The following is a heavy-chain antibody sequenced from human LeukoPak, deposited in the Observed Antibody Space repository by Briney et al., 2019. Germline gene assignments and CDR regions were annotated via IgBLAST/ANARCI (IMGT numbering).Heavy chain of an antibody. CDR2: IYTSGST. J-gene: IGHJ4*02. V-gene: IGHV4-61*02. CDR1: GGSISSGSYY. D-gene: IGHD6-19*01. Sequence: SETLSLTCTVSGGSISSGSYYWSWIRQPAGKGLEWIGRIYTSGSTNYNPSLKSRVTISADTSKNQFSLKLSSVTAADTAVYYCARLRAGYSSGWYDYWGQGTLVTVSS. CDR3: ARLRAGYSSGWYDY.